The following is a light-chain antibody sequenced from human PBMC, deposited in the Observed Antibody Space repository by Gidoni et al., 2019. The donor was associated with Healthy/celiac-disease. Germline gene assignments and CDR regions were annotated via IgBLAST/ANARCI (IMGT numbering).Light chain of an antibody. J-gene: IGKJ4*01. CDR1: QSVSSY. CDR3: QQRSNWPRV. CDR2: DAS. V-gene: IGKV3-11*01. Sequence: EIVLTQSPATMSLSPGERATLSCRASQSVSSYLAWYQQKPGQAPRLLIYDASNRATGIPARFSGSGSGTDFTLTISSLEPEDFAVYCCQQRSNWPRVFGGGTKVEIK.